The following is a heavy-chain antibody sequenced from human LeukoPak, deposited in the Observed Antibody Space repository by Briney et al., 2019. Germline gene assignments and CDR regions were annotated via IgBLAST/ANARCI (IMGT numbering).Heavy chain of an antibody. CDR3: ARGFSSGWYTT. D-gene: IGHD6-19*01. J-gene: IGHJ4*02. Sequence: GSLRLSCAASGFTFSSYAMHWVRQPPGKGLEWIGEINHSGSTNYNPSLKSRVTISVDTSKNQFSLKLSSVTAADTAVYYCARGFSSGWYTTWGQGTLVTVSS. CDR2: INHSGST. V-gene: IGHV4-34*01. CDR1: GFTFSSYA.